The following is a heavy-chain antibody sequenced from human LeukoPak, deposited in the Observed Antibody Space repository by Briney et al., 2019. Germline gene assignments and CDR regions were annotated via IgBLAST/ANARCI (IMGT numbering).Heavy chain of an antibody. Sequence: PGGSLRLSCAASGFTFSSYGMHWVRQAPGKGLEWVAFIRYDGSNKYYADSVKGRFTISRDNSKNTLYLQMGSLRPEDMGVYYCARAFIPASDPHDFYDFWGRGTTGTVSS. J-gene: IGHJ3*01. D-gene: IGHD3/OR15-3a*01. V-gene: IGHV3-30*02. CDR3: ARAFIPASDPHDFYDF. CDR1: GFTFSSYG. CDR2: IRYDGSNK.